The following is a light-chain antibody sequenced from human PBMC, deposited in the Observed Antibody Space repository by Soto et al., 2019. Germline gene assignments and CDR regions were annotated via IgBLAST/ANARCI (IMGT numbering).Light chain of an antibody. Sequence: EIVLTQSPDTLSLSPGERATVSCRASQSVSSTYLAWYQQKPGQAPRLLIYGASNRATGIPDRFSGSGSGTDFTLSISRLEPEDLAVYYCQQYGGSRWTFGQGTRVDI. J-gene: IGKJ1*01. CDR1: QSVSSTY. CDR2: GAS. CDR3: QQYGGSRWT. V-gene: IGKV3-20*01.